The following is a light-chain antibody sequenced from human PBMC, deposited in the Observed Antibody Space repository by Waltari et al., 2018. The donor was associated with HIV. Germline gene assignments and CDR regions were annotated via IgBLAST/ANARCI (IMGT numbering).Light chain of an antibody. CDR2: DAS. CDR3: QQYYNWPLA. Sequence: EILLTQSPATLSLSPGERATLSCRASQSIGNYLAWYQHKPGRAPRLLIYDASKRATGIPARFSGSGSGTDFTLTISSLEPEDFAVYYCQQYYNWPLAFGGGTKVEIK. CDR1: QSIGNY. J-gene: IGKJ4*01. V-gene: IGKV3-11*01.